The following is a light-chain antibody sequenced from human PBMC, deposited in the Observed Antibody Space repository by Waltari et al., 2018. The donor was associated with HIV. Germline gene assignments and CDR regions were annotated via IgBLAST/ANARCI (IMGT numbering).Light chain of an antibody. CDR1: SSNIGSNY. CDR3: AAWDDSLWV. CDR2: RNN. Sequence: QSVLTQPPSASGTPGQRVTISCSGSSSNIGSNYVYWYQQLPGTAPQLLIYRNNPRPSGVPDRFSGSKSGTSASLAISGLRSEDEADYYCAAWDDSLWVFGGGTKLTVL. V-gene: IGLV1-47*01. J-gene: IGLJ3*02.